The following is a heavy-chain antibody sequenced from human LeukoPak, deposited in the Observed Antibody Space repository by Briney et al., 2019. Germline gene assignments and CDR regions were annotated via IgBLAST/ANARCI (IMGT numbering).Heavy chain of an antibody. CDR2: ISGSGGST. J-gene: IGHJ4*02. V-gene: IGHV3-23*01. D-gene: IGHD3-3*01. Sequence: GGSLRLSCATSGFTFSSYAMSWVRQAPGKGLEWVSAISGSGGSTYYGDSVKGRFTISRDNSKNTLYLQMNSLRAEDTAVYYCARDGWDYDFWSGYYGPDYWGQGTLVTVSS. CDR3: ARDGWDYDFWSGYYGPDY. CDR1: GFTFSSYA.